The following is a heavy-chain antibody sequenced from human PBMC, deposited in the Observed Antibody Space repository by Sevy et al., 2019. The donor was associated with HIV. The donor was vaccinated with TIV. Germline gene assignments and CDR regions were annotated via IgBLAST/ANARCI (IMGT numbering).Heavy chain of an antibody. CDR2: ISSSSTI. CDR1: GFTFSSYS. D-gene: IGHD2-2*02. CDR3: ARDLGYCSSTSCYTGDY. V-gene: IGHV3-48*01. Sequence: GGSLRLSCAASGFTFSSYSMNWVRQAPGKGLEWVSYISSSSTIYYADSVKGRFTISRDNAKNSLYLQMNSLRAEDTAVYYCARDLGYCSSTSCYTGDYWGQGTLVTVSS. J-gene: IGHJ4*02.